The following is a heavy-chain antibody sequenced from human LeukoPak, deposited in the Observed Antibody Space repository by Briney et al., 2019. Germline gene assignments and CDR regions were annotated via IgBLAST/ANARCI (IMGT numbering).Heavy chain of an antibody. CDR1: GFTFSSYA. D-gene: IGHD4-17*01. Sequence: GGSLRLSCAASGFTFSSYAMSWVRQAPGKGLECVSAISGSGGSTYYADSVKGRFTISRDNSKNTLYLQMNSLRAEDTAVYYCATWDYGDYAIDYWGQGTLVTVSS. CDR3: ATWDYGDYAIDY. J-gene: IGHJ4*02. V-gene: IGHV3-23*01. CDR2: ISGSGGST.